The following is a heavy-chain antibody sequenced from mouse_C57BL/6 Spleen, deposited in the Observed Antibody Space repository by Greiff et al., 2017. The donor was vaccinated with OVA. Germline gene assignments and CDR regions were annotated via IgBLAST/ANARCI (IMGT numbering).Heavy chain of an antibody. D-gene: IGHD1-1*01. CDR2: IDPNSGGT. CDR3: ARGGSSYLYYAMDY. CDR1: GYTFTSYW. V-gene: IGHV1-72*01. Sequence: QVQLKQPGAELVKPGASVKLSCKAYGYTFTSYWMHWVKQRPGRGLEWIGRIDPNSGGTKYNEKFKSKATLTVDKPSSTAYMQLSSLTSEDSAVYYCARGGSSYLYYAMDYWGQGTSVTVSS. J-gene: IGHJ4*01.